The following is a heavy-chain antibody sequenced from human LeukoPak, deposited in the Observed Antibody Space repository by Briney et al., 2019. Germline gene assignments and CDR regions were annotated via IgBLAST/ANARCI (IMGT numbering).Heavy chain of an antibody. CDR3: ARASWELLTGAFDI. J-gene: IGHJ3*02. D-gene: IGHD1-26*01. CDR2: ISSSSSYI. CDR1: GFTFSSYS. V-gene: IGHV3-21*01. Sequence: PGGSLRLSCAASGFTFSSYSMNWVRQAPGKGLEWVSSISSSSSYIYYADSVKGRFTISRDNAKNSLYLQMNSLRAEDTAVYYCARASWELLTGAFDIWGQGTMVTVSS.